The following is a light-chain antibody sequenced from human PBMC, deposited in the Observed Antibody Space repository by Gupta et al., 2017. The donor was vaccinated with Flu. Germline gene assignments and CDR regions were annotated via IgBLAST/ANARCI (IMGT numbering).Light chain of an antibody. J-gene: IGLJ3*02. CDR1: KSDIESNT. V-gene: IGLV1-44*01. CDR3: TAWDDNLNGWV. Sequence: QSVLTQPPSASGTPGQRVTISCSGSKSDIESNTVNWYQQFPGTAPKLLIYSNNQRPSGVPDRFSASKSGTSASLAISGLQSADEADYYCTAWDDNLNGWVFGGGTKLTVL. CDR2: SNN.